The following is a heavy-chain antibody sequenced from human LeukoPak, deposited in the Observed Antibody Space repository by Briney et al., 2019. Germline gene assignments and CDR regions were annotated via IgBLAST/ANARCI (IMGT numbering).Heavy chain of an antibody. CDR2: IKQDGSEK. Sequence: GGSLRLSCAASGFTFSSYWMSWVRQAPGKGLEWVANIKQDGSEKYYVDSVKGRFTISRDNAKNSLYLQMNSLRAEGTAVYYCASSRLSSSMDVWGQGTKVTVSS. J-gene: IGHJ6*02. CDR1: GFTFSSYW. D-gene: IGHD3-16*02. CDR3: ASSRLSSSMDV. V-gene: IGHV3-7*01.